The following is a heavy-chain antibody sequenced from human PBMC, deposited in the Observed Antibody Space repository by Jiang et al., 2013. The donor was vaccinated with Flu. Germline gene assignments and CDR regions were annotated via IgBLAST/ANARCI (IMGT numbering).Heavy chain of an antibody. Sequence: SGAEVKKPGASVKVSCKASGYTFINSYLHWVRQAPGQGLEWMGLVNPSGGTTSYAQKIQGRVTMTMDTSTSTVYMEVSSLRSEDTAIYYCVRDPGSIVGAARVYYFDYWGQGTLVTVYS. V-gene: IGHV1-46*01. D-gene: IGHD1-26*01. CDR2: VNPSGGTT. CDR3: VRDPGSIVGAARVYYFDY. J-gene: IGHJ4*02. CDR1: GYTFINSY.